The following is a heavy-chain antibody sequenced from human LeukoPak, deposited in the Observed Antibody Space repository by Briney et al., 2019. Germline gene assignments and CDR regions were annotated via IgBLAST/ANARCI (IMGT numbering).Heavy chain of an antibody. CDR3: ARRHLGIRVFKNYFDY. D-gene: IGHD7-27*01. CDR1: GGSFSGYY. J-gene: IGHJ4*02. CDR2: INHSGST. V-gene: IGHV4-34*01. Sequence: PSETLSLTCAVYGGSFSGYYWSWIRRPPGKGLEWIGEINHSGSTNYNPSLKSRVTISVDTSKNQFSLKLSSVTAADTAVYYCARRHLGIRVFKNYFDYWGQGTLVTVSS.